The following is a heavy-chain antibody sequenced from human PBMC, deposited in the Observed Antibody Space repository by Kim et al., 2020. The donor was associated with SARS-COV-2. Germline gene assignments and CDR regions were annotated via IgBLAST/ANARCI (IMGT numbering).Heavy chain of an antibody. CDR3: ARVGGSYPPRWFDP. V-gene: IGHV3-11*05. D-gene: IGHD1-26*01. J-gene: IGHJ5*02. Sequence: ADSVKGRFTISRDNAKNSLYLQMNSLRAEDTAVYYCARVGGSYPPRWFDPWGQGTLVTVSS.